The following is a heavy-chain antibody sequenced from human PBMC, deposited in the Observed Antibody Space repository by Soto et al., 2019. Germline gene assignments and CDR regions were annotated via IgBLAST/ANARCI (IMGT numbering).Heavy chain of an antibody. CDR3: ARVSTAGGY. J-gene: IGHJ4*02. D-gene: IGHD6-13*01. V-gene: IGHV1-2*02. CDR2: IGPESGAT. CDR1: GYTFTGHY. Sequence: ASVKVSRKASGYTFTGHYIHWVRQAPEQGPEWMGEIGPESGATRYAQKFQGRVTMTTDTSTSTAYMELRSLRSDDTAVYYCARVSTAGGYWGQGTLVTVSS.